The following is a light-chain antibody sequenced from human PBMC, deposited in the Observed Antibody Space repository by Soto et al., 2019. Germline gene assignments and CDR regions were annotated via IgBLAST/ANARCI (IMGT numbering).Light chain of an antibody. CDR3: QQYGSLSWT. V-gene: IGKV3-20*01. CDR1: QSVTGTN. Sequence: EIVLTQSPGTLSLSPGEGATLSCRASQSVTGTNLAWYQQRPGQAPRLLIYDAVRRATGIPDRFSGSGSGTDFTLTIGRLEPEDFAVYYCQQYGSLSWTFGQGTKVDIK. J-gene: IGKJ1*01. CDR2: DAV.